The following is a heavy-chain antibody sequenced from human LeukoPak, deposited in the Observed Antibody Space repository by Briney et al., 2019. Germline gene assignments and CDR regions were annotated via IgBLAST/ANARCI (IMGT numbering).Heavy chain of an antibody. CDR3: ARSVVGATGYYYYMDV. CDR2: IIPIFGTA. J-gene: IGHJ6*03. D-gene: IGHD1-26*01. Sequence: ASVKVSCKASGYTFMSYGISWVRQAPGQGLEWMGGIIPIFGTANYAQKFQGRVTITTDESTSTAYMELSSLRSEDTAVYYCARSVVGATGYYYYMDVWGKGTTVTVSS. CDR1: GYTFMSYG. V-gene: IGHV1-69*05.